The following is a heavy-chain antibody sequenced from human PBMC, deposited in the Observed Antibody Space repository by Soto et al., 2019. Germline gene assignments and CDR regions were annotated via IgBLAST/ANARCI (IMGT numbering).Heavy chain of an antibody. CDR1: GGTFSRQA. CDR3: ARGWGYDSNDYYYAY. D-gene: IGHD3-22*01. J-gene: IGHJ4*02. Sequence: QVQLVQSGAEVRKPGSSVKVSCKASGGTFSRQAISWVRQSPGQGLEWMGGIIPIFGTANHAQKFQGRVTIIADESTSTVYMELSSLRSADTAMYYCARGWGYDSNDYYYAYWGQGTLVIVSS. CDR2: IIPIFGTA. V-gene: IGHV1-69*01.